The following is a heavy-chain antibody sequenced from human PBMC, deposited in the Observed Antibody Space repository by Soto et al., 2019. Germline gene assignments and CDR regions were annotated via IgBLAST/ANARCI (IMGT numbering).Heavy chain of an antibody. V-gene: IGHV3-21*01. CDR1: GFTFSSYS. Sequence: PGGSLRLSCAASGFTFSSYSMNWVRQAPGKGLEWVSSISSSSSYIYYADSVKGRFTISRDNAKNSLYLQMNSLRAEDTAVYYCARDATVVVTAMDVWGQGTTVTVSS. CDR3: ARDATVVVTAMDV. J-gene: IGHJ6*02. CDR2: ISSSSSYI. D-gene: IGHD2-21*02.